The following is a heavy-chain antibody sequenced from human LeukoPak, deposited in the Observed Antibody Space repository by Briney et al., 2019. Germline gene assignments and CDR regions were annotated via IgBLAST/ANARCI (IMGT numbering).Heavy chain of an antibody. CDR1: GGSISSSSYY. CDR3: ARHTRYCSSTRCYPRFDY. V-gene: IGHV4-39*01. Sequence: SETLSLTCTVSGGSISSSSYYWGWIRQPPGKGLEWIGSIYYSGSTYYNPSLKSRVTISVDTSKNQFSLKLSSVTAADTAVYHCARHTRYCSSTRCYPRFDYWGQGTLVTVSS. CDR2: IYYSGST. J-gene: IGHJ4*02. D-gene: IGHD2-2*01.